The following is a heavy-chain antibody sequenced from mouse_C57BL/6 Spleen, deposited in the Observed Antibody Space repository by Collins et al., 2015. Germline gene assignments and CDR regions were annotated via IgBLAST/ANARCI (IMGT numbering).Heavy chain of an antibody. CDR3: ARPELGHAMDY. Sequence: QVQLQQPGAELVKPGASVKLSCKASGYTFTSYWMQWVKQRPGQGLEWIGEIDPSDSYTNYNQKFKGKATLTVDTSSSTAYMQLSSLTSEDSAVYYCARPELGHAMDYWGQGTSVTVSS. V-gene: IGHV1-50*01. CDR1: GYTFTSYW. J-gene: IGHJ4*01. CDR2: IDPSDSYT. D-gene: IGHD4-1*01.